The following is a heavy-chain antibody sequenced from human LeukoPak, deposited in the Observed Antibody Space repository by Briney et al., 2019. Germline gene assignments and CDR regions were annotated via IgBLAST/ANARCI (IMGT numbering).Heavy chain of an antibody. V-gene: IGHV1-8*01. CDR3: ARASGYSYGYDN. D-gene: IGHD5-18*01. Sequence: ASVKVSCKASGYTFTSYDINWVRQASGQGLEWMGWMNPNSGNTGYAQRFQGRVTMTGNTSINTAYMELSSLRSEDTAMYYCARASGYSYGYDNWGQGTLVTVSS. CDR2: MNPNSGNT. J-gene: IGHJ4*02. CDR1: GYTFTSYD.